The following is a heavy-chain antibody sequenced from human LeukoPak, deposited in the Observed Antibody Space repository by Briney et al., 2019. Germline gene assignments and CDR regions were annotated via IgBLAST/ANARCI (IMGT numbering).Heavy chain of an antibody. J-gene: IGHJ3*01. CDR2: ISHDGSSD. D-gene: IGHD6-19*01. CDR1: GFAFRSFA. CDR3: ARMSASGRTNGAFDV. Sequence: GGSLRLSCAASGFAFRSFAMHWVRQAPGKGLDWVAVISHDGSSDYYSPSLRGRITISRDTSTNTLYLQMNRLRPDDTATYYCARMSASGRTNGAFDVWGRGTMVTVSS. V-gene: IGHV3-30-3*01.